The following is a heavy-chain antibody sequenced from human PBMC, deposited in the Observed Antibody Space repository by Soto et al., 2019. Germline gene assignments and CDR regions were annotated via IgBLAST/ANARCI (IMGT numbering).Heavy chain of an antibody. CDR1: GFSFTNYL. CDR3: ARIESIARNWFDP. D-gene: IGHD6-13*01. V-gene: IGHV5-10-1*01. CDR2: IDPVDSYA. Sequence: GESLKISFKGSGFSFTNYLISWVRQMPGKGLEWMGNIDPVDSYANYSPSFQGHVTFSVDTSISTAYLQWSSLKASDTAMYFCARIESIARNWFDPGGQGTPVTV. J-gene: IGHJ5*02.